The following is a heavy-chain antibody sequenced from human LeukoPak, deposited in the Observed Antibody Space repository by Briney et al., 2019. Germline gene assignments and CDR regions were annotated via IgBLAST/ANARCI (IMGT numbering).Heavy chain of an antibody. V-gene: IGHV3-30*02. CDR2: IRYDGSNK. D-gene: IGHD6-19*01. CDR1: GFTFSSHG. J-gene: IGHJ4*02. CDR3: AKDRNSSGWYEGY. Sequence: GGSLRLSCAASGFTFSSHGVHWVRQAPGRGLEWVAFIRYDGSNKYYADSVKGRFTISRDNSNNTLYLQMNSLRAEDTAVYYCAKDRNSSGWYEGYWGQGTLVTVSS.